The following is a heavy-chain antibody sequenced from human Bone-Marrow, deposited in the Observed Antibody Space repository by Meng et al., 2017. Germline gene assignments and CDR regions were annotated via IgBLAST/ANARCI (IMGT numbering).Heavy chain of an antibody. J-gene: IGHJ6*02. Sequence: SVKVSCKASGGTFSSYAISWVRQAPGQGLEWMGGIIPIFGTANYAQKFQGRVTITADKSTSTAYMELSSLRSEDTAVYYCARGKGQTSYYYYGMDVWGQGTTVTVSS. CDR1: GGTFSSYA. V-gene: IGHV1-69*06. CDR3: ARGKGQTSYYYYGMDV. CDR2: IIPIFGTA.